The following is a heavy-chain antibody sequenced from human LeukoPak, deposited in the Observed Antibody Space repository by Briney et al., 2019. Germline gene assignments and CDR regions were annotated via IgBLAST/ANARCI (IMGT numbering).Heavy chain of an antibody. CDR2: LNSDGSST. Sequence: GGSLRLSCAASGFTFSNHWMNWVRQAPGKGLVGVSRLNSDGSSTTYADSVKGRFTISRDNAKNTLYLQMNSLRAEDTAVYYCARDSITTTGDIDYWGQGTLVTVSS. CDR3: ARDSITTTGDIDY. V-gene: IGHV3-74*01. D-gene: IGHD7-27*01. CDR1: GFTFSNHW. J-gene: IGHJ4*02.